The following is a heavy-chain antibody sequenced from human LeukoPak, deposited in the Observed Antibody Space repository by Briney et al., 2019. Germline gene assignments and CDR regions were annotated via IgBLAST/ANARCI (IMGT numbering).Heavy chain of an antibody. CDR3: ARFNYDSSGYYRTFDY. CDR2: IYYSGGT. CDR1: GFTFSNAW. J-gene: IGHJ4*02. Sequence: PGGSLRLSCAASGFTFSNAWMSWVRQPPEKGLEWIGTIYYSGGTYYNVSLKSRVTISVDTSKDQFSLKLSSVTAADTALYYCARFNYDSSGYYRTFDYWGQGTLVTVSS. V-gene: IGHV4-4*02. D-gene: IGHD3-22*01.